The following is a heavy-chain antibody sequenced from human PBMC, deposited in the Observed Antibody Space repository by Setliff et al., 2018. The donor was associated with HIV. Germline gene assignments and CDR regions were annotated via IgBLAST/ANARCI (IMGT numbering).Heavy chain of an antibody. Sequence: SETLSLTCAVYGGSFSGYYWSWIRQPPGKGLEWIGEINHSGSTNYNPSLKSRVTISVDTSKKQLSLKLTSVTAADTAVYYCARERSRGYTDPPRFDYWGQGTLVTVSS. D-gene: IGHD5-18*01. CDR1: GGSFSGYY. CDR2: INHSGST. J-gene: IGHJ4*02. CDR3: ARERSRGYTDPPRFDY. V-gene: IGHV4-34*01.